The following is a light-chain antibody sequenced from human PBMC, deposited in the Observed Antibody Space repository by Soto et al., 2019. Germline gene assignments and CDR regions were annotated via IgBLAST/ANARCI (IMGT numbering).Light chain of an antibody. CDR2: EVT. Sequence: QSALTQPASVSGSPGQSITISCTGTNSDVGSYNLVSWYQQHPGKAPKLMIYEVTKRPSGISNRFSGSKSGNTASLTISGLQAEDEADYYCCSYAGHNTLVFGGGTKLTVL. CDR3: CSYAGHNTLV. V-gene: IGLV2-23*02. CDR1: NSDVGSYNL. J-gene: IGLJ3*02.